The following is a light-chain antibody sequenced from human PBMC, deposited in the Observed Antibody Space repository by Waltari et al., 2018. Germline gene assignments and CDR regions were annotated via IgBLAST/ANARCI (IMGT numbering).Light chain of an antibody. V-gene: IGLV2-14*03. CDR2: DVP. J-gene: IGLJ2*01. Sequence: QSALTQPASVSGSPGQSITISCTGTSNDVGASNFVSWYQQHPGRAPQLMSYDVPERPSGISYRFSGSKSANTASLTISGLLPEDEAIYYCSSFTDTHTLLFGGGTTVTVL. CDR1: SNDVGASNF. CDR3: SSFTDTHTLL.